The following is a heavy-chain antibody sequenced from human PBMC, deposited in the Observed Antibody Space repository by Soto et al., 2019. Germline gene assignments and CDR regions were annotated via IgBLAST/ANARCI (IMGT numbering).Heavy chain of an antibody. D-gene: IGHD3-22*01. V-gene: IGHV1-18*04. CDR3: PRGGFDDAFDI. CDR2: VNPDTGNT. CDR1: GYSVTNHG. Sequence: QVQLVQSGAELKKPGASVTISCKASGYSVTNHGINWVRQAPGQGLEWMGWVNPDTGNTNYLQRLQGTVTMTTDTSTSTVYTELWSLRSDDTAIYYCPRGGFDDAFDIWGQGTLVTVSS. J-gene: IGHJ3*02.